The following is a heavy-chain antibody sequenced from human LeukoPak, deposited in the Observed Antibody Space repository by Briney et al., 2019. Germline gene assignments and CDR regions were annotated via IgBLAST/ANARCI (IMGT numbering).Heavy chain of an antibody. J-gene: IGHJ5*02. V-gene: IGHV1-69*10. CDR2: ITPILGTA. CDR3: ARDNSVGDNAWWFDP. Sequence: GASVEVSCKASGGTFSTYAISWVRQAPGQGLEWMGGITPILGTASYAQKFQGRVTMTRGMSTSTDYMELSSLRSEDTAIYYCARDNSVGDNAWWFDPWGQGTLVTVSS. CDR1: GGTFSTYA. D-gene: IGHD1-26*01.